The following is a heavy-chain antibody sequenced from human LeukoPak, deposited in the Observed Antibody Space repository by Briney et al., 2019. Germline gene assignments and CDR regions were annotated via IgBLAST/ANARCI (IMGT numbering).Heavy chain of an antibody. CDR1: GFIFSSHW. CDR3: ARDGVAAGIYFDY. V-gene: IGHV3-7*01. Sequence: GGSLRLSCGASGFIFSSHWVSWVRQAPGKGLEWVANINQDGGETYYVGAVKGRFTISRDNAQNSLYLQMNSLRAEDTAVYYCARDGVAAGIYFDYWGQGALVTVSS. CDR2: INQDGGET. J-gene: IGHJ4*02. D-gene: IGHD6-13*01.